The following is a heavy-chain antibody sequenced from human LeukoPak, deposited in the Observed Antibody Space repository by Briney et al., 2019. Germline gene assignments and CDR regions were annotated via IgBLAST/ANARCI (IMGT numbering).Heavy chain of an antibody. Sequence: PGGSLRLSCAASGFTFSDHYMSWIRQSPGKGLEYISYISSTGKTIYYADSVQGRFTISRDNSKNTLYLQMNSLRAEDTAVYYCAKDLWSRDYVWGSYRPTGSFDCWGQGTLVTVSS. D-gene: IGHD3-16*02. CDR2: ISSTGKTI. CDR3: AKDLWSRDYVWGSYRPTGSFDC. V-gene: IGHV3-11*04. J-gene: IGHJ4*02. CDR1: GFTFSDHY.